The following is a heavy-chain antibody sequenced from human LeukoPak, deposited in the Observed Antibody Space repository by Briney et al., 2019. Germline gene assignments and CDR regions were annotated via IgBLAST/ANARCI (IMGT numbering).Heavy chain of an antibody. V-gene: IGHV3-23*01. Sequence: GGSLRLSCAASGFTFSNYAMSWVRQAPGKGLEWVSAISGSDGSTNYADSVKGRFTISRDNAKNSLYLQMNSLRAEDTAVYYCASVNVFYYGSGTDYWGQGNLVTVSS. D-gene: IGHD3-10*01. CDR2: ISGSDGST. CDR3: ASVNVFYYGSGTDY. J-gene: IGHJ4*02. CDR1: GFTFSNYA.